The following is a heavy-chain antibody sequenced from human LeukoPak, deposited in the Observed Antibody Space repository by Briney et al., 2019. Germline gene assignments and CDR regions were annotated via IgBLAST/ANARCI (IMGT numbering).Heavy chain of an antibody. J-gene: IGHJ4*02. D-gene: IGHD1-7*01. CDR1: GFTFSSYW. V-gene: IGHV3-7*01. CDR3: AKWQLYSGNYYLDV. Sequence: GGSLRLSCAASGFTFSSYWMSWVRQAPGKGLEWVANIKEDGSVHYVVDSVKGRFTMSRDNAKHSLFLHMNSLRAEDSAVYYCAKWQLYSGNYYLDVWGQGTLVTVSS. CDR2: IKEDGSVH.